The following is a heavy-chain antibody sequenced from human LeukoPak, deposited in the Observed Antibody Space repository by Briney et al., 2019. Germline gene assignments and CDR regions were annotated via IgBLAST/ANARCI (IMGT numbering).Heavy chain of an antibody. CDR1: GFTFSNFG. D-gene: IGHD3-10*01. J-gene: IGHJ4*02. CDR3: AKGDYYDFDY. CDR2: ITSGVGIT. Sequence: PGGSLRLSCAASGFTFSNFGVNWVRQAPGKGLEWVSIITSGVGITYYADSVKGRFTVSRDNSKSTLYLQMNSLRAEDTAVYYCAKGDYYDFDYWGQGTLVTVSS. V-gene: IGHV3-23*01.